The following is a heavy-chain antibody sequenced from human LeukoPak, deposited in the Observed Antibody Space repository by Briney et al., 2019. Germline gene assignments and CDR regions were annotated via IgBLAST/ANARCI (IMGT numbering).Heavy chain of an antibody. Sequence: GGSLRLSCAASGFTFSDYEMDWVRQAPGRGLEWVSYISSSGSTIYYADSVKGRFTISRDNAKNSLYLQINSLRAEDTAVYYCARLRGGYRPYWGQGTLVTVSS. D-gene: IGHD5-24*01. V-gene: IGHV3-48*03. CDR3: ARLRGGYRPY. CDR1: GFTFSDYE. CDR2: ISSSGSTI. J-gene: IGHJ4*02.